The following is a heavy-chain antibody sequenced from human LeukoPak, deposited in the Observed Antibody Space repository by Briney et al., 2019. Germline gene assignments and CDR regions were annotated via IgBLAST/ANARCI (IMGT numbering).Heavy chain of an antibody. J-gene: IGHJ1*01. CDR3: ARAAIYCSSTSCYEGEYFQH. CDR1: GDSISSGSYY. Sequence: SQTLSLTCTVSGDSISSGSYYWSWIRQPAGKGLEWIGRIYTSGSTNYNPSLKSRVTISVDTSKNQFSLKLSSVTAADTAVYYCARAAIYCSSTSCYEGEYFQHWGQGTLVTVSS. V-gene: IGHV4-61*02. CDR2: IYTSGST. D-gene: IGHD2-2*01.